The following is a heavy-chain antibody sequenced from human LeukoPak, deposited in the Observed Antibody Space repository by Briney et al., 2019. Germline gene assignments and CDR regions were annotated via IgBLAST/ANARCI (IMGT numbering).Heavy chain of an antibody. Sequence: GGSLRLSCAASGFSFKDYNMHWVRQAPGKGLEWVAVITYDGSNEYYTDSVKGRFTISRDNSKNTLNLQMNSLRAEDTAVYYCARDLGQYYDTSDNWFDPWGQGTLVTVSS. CDR2: ITYDGSNE. V-gene: IGHV3-30*03. J-gene: IGHJ5*02. D-gene: IGHD3-22*01. CDR3: ARDLGQYYDTSDNWFDP. CDR1: GFSFKDYN.